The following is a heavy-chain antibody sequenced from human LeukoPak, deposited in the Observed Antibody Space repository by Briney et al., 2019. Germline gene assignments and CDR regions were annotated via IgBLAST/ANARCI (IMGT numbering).Heavy chain of an antibody. D-gene: IGHD6-13*01. CDR1: GGTFSSYG. Sequence: SVKVSCKASGGTFSSYGMSWVRQAPGQGLEWMGGIIPIFGTANYAQKFQGRVTITADKSTSTAYMELSSLRSEDTAVYYCARTAAGTIPLDYWGQGTLVTVSS. CDR3: ARTAAGTIPLDY. V-gene: IGHV1-69*06. J-gene: IGHJ4*02. CDR2: IIPIFGTA.